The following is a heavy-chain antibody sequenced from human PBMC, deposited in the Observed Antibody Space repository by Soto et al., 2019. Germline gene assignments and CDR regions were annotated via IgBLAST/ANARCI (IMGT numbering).Heavy chain of an antibody. CDR1: GFTVSNNY. Sequence: ELQLVASGGGLVQPGGSLRLSCAASGFTVSNNYVRWVRQAPGKGLEWVSLIFSNGDTRYADSVKGRFTISRDSYSNTLYIQMNSLRVEDTAVSYCARDGTYNWVGGQGIHVTVSS. CDR2: IFSNGDT. CDR3: ARDGTYNWV. D-gene: IGHD1-1*01. J-gene: IGHJ4*02. V-gene: IGHV3-66*01.